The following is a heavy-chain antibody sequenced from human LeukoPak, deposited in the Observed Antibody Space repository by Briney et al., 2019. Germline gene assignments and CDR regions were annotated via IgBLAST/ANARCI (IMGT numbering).Heavy chain of an antibody. CDR3: ARDFVVERGRYFDY. D-gene: IGHD2-15*01. Sequence: GRSLRLSCAASGFTFSSYGTHWVRQAPGKGLEWVAVIWYDGNNKYYTDSVKGRFTISRDNSKNTLDLQMNSLRAEDTAVYYCARDFVVERGRYFDYWGQGTLVTVSS. CDR2: IWYDGNNK. CDR1: GFTFSSYG. V-gene: IGHV3-33*01. J-gene: IGHJ4*02.